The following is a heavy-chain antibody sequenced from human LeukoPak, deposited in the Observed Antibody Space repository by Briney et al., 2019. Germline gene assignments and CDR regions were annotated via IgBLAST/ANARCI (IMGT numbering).Heavy chain of an antibody. V-gene: IGHV4-59*01. Sequence: SETLSLTCTVSGVSISSYYWSWIRQPPGKGLEWIGYIYYSGSTNYNPSLKSRVTISVDTSKNQFSLKLSSVTAADTAVYYCARGDDYGGNSFDYWGQGTLVTVSS. CDR1: GVSISSYY. CDR3: ARGDDYGGNSFDY. D-gene: IGHD4-23*01. J-gene: IGHJ4*02. CDR2: IYYSGST.